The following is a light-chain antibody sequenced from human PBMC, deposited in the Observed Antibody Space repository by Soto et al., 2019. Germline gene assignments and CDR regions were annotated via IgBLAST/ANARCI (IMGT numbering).Light chain of an antibody. CDR2: DAS. CDR3: QQRSHWPL. V-gene: IGKV3-11*01. Sequence: EIVLTQSPATLSLSPGERATLSCRASQSVSSYLAWYQQKPGQAPRLLIYDASNRATGIPARFSGSGSGPDFALTSSSLGPEDFAVYYCQQRSHWPLLGGGTKVELK. CDR1: QSVSSY. J-gene: IGKJ4*01.